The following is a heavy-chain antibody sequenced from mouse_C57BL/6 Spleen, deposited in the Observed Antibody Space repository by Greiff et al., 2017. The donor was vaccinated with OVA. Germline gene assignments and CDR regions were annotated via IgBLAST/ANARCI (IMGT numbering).Heavy chain of an antibody. CDR2: INPNNGGT. J-gene: IGHJ2*01. Sequence: VQLQQSGPELVKPGASVKISCKASGYTFTDYYMNWVKQSHGKSLEWIGDINPNNGGTSYNQKFKGKATLTVDKSSSTAYLELRSLTSEDSAVYYCARNEGVWSPFDYWGQGTTLTVAS. CDR1: GYTFTDYY. CDR3: ARNEGVWSPFDY. D-gene: IGHD2-10*02. V-gene: IGHV1-26*01.